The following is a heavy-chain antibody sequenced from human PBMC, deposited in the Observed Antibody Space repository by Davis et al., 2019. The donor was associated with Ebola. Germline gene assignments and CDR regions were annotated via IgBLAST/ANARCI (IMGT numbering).Heavy chain of an antibody. Sequence: ASVKVSCKASGYTFTSYGISWVRQAPGQRLEWMGWISAYNGNTNYAQKLQGRVTMTTETSTSTVYMELSSLRSEDTAVYYCASPGPVGGSYLHYWGQGTLVTVSS. D-gene: IGHD1-26*01. CDR2: ISAYNGNT. CDR1: GYTFTSYG. V-gene: IGHV1-18*01. J-gene: IGHJ4*02. CDR3: ASPGPVGGSYLHY.